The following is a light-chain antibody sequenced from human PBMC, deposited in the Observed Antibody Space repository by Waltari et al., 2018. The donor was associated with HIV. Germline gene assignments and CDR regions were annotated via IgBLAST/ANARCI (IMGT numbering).Light chain of an antibody. CDR2: GAS. V-gene: IGKV1-27*01. CDR1: QGINYY. J-gene: IGKJ4*01. Sequence: DIQLTQSPSSLSASVGDRVTITCRASQGINYYLAWYQQTPGKVPKLLIYGASTLQSGVPSRFSGRSSGTDFTLTISSLQPEDVGTYYCQKYDNVQMLTFGGGTKVEIK. CDR3: QKYDNVQMLT.